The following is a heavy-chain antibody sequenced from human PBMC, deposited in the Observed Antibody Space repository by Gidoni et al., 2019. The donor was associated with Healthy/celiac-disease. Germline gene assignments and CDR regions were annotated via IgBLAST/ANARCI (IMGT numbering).Heavy chain of an antibody. CDR1: GFTFGDYA. Sequence: EVQLLESGGGLVQPGRSLRLSCTASGFTFGDYAMSWFRQAPGKGLEWVGFIRSKAYGGTTEYAASVKGRFTISRDDSKSIAYLQMNSLKTEDTAVYYCTRGRGTDIVVVPAAIVWGQGTMVTVSS. CDR2: IRSKAYGGTT. D-gene: IGHD2-2*01. CDR3: TRGRGTDIVVVPAAIV. J-gene: IGHJ3*01. V-gene: IGHV3-49*03.